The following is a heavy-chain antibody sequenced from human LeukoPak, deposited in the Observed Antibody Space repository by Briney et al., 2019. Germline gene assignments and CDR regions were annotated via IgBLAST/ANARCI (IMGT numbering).Heavy chain of an antibody. V-gene: IGHV4-34*01. CDR3: AREGGYSYGRPIDY. CDR2: INHSGYT. D-gene: IGHD5-18*01. J-gene: IGHJ4*02. CDR1: GESFSGYF. Sequence: SETLSLTCAVYGESFSGYFWSWIRQPPGKGLEWIGEINHSGYTNYNPSLKSRVTISVDTSKNQFSLKLSSVTAADTAVYYCAREGGYSYGRPIDYWGQGTLVTVSS.